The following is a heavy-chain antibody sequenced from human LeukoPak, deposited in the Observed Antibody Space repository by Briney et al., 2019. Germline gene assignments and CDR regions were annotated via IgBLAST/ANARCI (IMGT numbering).Heavy chain of an antibody. V-gene: IGHV3-11*01. CDR2: ISSSGSTI. D-gene: IGHD5-18*01. Sequence: TGGSLRLSCAASGFTFSDYYMSWIRQAPGKGLEWVSYISSSGSTIYYADSVKGRFTISRDNAKNSLYLQMNSLRAEDTAVYYSASDGGDVDTAMDTWGEGTLVTVSS. CDR1: GFTFSDYY. CDR3: ASDGGDVDTAMDT. J-gene: IGHJ5*02.